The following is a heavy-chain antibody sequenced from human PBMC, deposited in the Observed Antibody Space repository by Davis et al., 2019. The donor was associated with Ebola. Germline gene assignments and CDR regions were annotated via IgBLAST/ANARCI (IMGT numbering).Heavy chain of an antibody. CDR3: ARALRITGLDF. Sequence: AASVQVSCKASGGTFSSSAISWLRQAPGQGLEWVGGTIPIFGIVTYAQKFQDRVTISADESTSTMYVELNSLRSGDTAVYYCARALRITGLDFWGQGTLVTVSS. D-gene: IGHD3-16*01. CDR2: TIPIFGIV. J-gene: IGHJ4*02. V-gene: IGHV1-69*13. CDR1: GGTFSSSA.